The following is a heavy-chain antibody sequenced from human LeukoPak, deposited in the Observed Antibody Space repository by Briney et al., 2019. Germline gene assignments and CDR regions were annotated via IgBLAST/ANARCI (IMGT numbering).Heavy chain of an antibody. D-gene: IGHD6-19*01. J-gene: IGHJ4*02. CDR3: ASDPYTSGEVDY. CDR2: ISGSSSYI. CDR1: GFTFSSYS. Sequence: PGGSLRLSCAASGFTFSSYSMNWVRQAPGKGLEWVSSISGSSSYIYYADSVKGRFTISRDNAKNSLYLQMNTLRAEDTAVYYCASDPYTSGEVDYWGQGTLVTVSS. V-gene: IGHV3-21*01.